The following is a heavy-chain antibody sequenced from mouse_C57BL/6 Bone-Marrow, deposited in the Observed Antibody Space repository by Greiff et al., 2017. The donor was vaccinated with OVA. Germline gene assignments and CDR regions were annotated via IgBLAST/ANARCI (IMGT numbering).Heavy chain of an antibody. CDR3: ARSERLRDYFDY. D-gene: IGHD2-2*01. CDR1: GYTFTDYY. CDR2: IYPGSGNI. V-gene: IGHV1-76*01. J-gene: IGHJ2*01. Sequence: VHLVESGAELVRPGASVKLSCKASGYTFTDYYISWVKQRPGQGLEWIARIYPGSGNIYYNEKFKGKAKLTAEKSSSTAYMQLSSLTSDDSAVYFCARSERLRDYFDYWGQGTTLTVSS.